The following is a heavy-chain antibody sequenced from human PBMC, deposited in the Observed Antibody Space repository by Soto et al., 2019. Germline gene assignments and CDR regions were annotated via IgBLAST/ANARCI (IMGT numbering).Heavy chain of an antibody. CDR2: ISYDGSNK. CDR3: ARDVDNSGSQQSYYYYYYGMDV. Sequence: GGSLRLSCAASGFTFSSYAMHWVRQAPGKGLEWVAVISYDGSNKYYADSVKGRFTISRDNSKNTPYLQMNSLRAEDTAVYYCARDVDNSGSQQSYYYYYYGMDVWGQGTTVTVSS. CDR1: GFTFSSYA. J-gene: IGHJ6*02. V-gene: IGHV3-30-3*01. D-gene: IGHD1-26*01.